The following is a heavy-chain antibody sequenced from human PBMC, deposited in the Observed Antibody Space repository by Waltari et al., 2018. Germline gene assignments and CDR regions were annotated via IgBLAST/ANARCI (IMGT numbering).Heavy chain of an antibody. J-gene: IGHJ6*03. V-gene: IGHV1-69*12. CDR3: ASDPEYSSSHRSYYYYYYMDV. CDR2: IIPIFGTA. Sequence: QVQLVQSGAEVKKPGSSVKVSCKASGGTFSSYAISWVRQAPGHGLEWMGGIIPIFGTANYAQKFQGRVTITADESTSTAYMELSSLRSEDTAVYYCASDPEYSSSHRSYYYYYYMDVWGKGTTVTVSS. D-gene: IGHD6-6*01. CDR1: GGTFSSYA.